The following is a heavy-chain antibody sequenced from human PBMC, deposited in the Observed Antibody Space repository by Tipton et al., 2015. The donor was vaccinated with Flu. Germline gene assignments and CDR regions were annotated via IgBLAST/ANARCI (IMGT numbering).Heavy chain of an antibody. CDR3: ARAGTTWGRMDV. CDR1: GVSLSSYY. CDR2: IYTSGDT. Sequence: TLSLTCTVSGVSLSSYYWSWIRQPAGKGLEWIGRIYTSGDTKYNPSLRGRLTMSVDASKKEFSLKLSSVTAADTAVYYCARAGTTWGRMDVWGQGTTVTVSS. V-gene: IGHV4-4*07. D-gene: IGHD3-16*01. J-gene: IGHJ6*02.